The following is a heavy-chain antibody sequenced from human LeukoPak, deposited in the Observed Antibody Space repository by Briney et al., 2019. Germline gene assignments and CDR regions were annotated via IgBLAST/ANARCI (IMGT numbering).Heavy chain of an antibody. CDR2: ISVSGGST. D-gene: IGHD6-13*01. J-gene: IGHJ4*02. CDR3: AKSLYTSSWYGFDY. V-gene: IGHV3-23*01. CDR1: GFTFSSYA. Sequence: GGSLRLSCAASGFTFSSYAMTWVRQAPGKGLEWVSSISVSGGSTYYADSVKGRFTISRDNSKNTLNLQMNSLRAEDTAVYYCAKSLYTSSWYGFDYWGQGTLVTVSP.